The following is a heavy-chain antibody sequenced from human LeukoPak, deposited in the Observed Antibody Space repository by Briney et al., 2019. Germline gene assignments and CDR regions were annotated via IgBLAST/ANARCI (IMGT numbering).Heavy chain of an antibody. Sequence: SETLALTCAVSGGFFSAYYWSWIRRPPGKGLDWIGEINYIGSTNYDPSLKSRVTISVDKSKNQFSLQLSSVTAADTAVYYCARTTVTTDDAFDIWGQGTMVTVSS. D-gene: IGHD4-11*01. CDR2: INYIGST. CDR1: GGFFSAYY. CDR3: ARTTVTTDDAFDI. V-gene: IGHV4-34*01. J-gene: IGHJ3*02.